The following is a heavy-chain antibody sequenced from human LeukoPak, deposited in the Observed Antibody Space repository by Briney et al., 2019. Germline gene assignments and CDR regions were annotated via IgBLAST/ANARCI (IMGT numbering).Heavy chain of an antibody. Sequence: ASVKVSCKASGYTFTGYYMHWVRQAPGQGLERMGRINPNSGGTNYAQKFQGRVTMTRDTSISTAYMELSRLRSDDTAVYYCARDYVFWSGRGMDVGGKGTTVTVSS. CDR2: INPNSGGT. V-gene: IGHV1-2*06. J-gene: IGHJ6*04. CDR3: ARDYVFWSGRGMDV. CDR1: GYTFTGYY. D-gene: IGHD3-3*01.